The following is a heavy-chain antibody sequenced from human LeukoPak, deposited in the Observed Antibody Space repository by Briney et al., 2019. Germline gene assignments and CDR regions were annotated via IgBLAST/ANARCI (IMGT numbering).Heavy chain of an antibody. J-gene: IGHJ4*02. Sequence: PSETLSLTCAVSGGSISSNSYYWGWIRQPPGKGLEWIGSIFYSGSTYYNPSLKSRVTISVDTSKNQFSLKLSSVTAADTAVYYCARTRYYYNSRSYGAPYYFDYWGQGTLVTVSS. CDR1: GGSISSNSYY. V-gene: IGHV4-39*01. D-gene: IGHD3-10*01. CDR2: IFYSGST. CDR3: ARTRYYYNSRSYGAPYYFDY.